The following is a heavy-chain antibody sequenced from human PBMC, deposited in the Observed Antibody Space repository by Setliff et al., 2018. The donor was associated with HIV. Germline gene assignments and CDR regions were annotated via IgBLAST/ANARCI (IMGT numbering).Heavy chain of an antibody. Sequence: LSLTCTLSGASISSHYWSWIRQAPGKGLEWIGSIYYSGSTFYNPSLKSRLTISVDTSKNQFSLKLTSVTAADTAVYYCARHWRGSGWSNWFDPWGQETLVTVSS. CDR1: GASISSHY. D-gene: IGHD6-19*01. J-gene: IGHJ5*02. CDR3: ARHWRGSGWSNWFDP. V-gene: IGHV4-59*05. CDR2: IYYSGST.